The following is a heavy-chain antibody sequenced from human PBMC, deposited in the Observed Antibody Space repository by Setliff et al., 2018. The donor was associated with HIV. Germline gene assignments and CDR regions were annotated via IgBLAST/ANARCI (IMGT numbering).Heavy chain of an antibody. V-gene: IGHV4-39*01. CDR2: IYYSGST. CDR3: ARRGWNGYTAFDC. J-gene: IGHJ4*02. CDR1: GDSISSSSYY. D-gene: IGHD5-12*01. Sequence: SETLSLTCTVSGDSISSSSYYWGWIRQPPGKGLEWIGSIYYSGSTHYNPSLQSRVTVSVDTSKNQFSLNLSSVTAADTAVYYCARRGWNGYTAFDCWGQGTLVTVSS.